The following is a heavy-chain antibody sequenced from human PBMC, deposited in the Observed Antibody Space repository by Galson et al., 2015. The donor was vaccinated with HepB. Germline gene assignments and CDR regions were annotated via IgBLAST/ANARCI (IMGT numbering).Heavy chain of an antibody. CDR2: INSVNGNT. D-gene: IGHD6-13*01. Sequence: SVKVSCKASGYTFTSYAVHWVRQAPGQRLEWMGWINSVNGNTKYSQKFQGRVTITRDTSASTAYMDLSSLRSEDTAVYYCARDRGSSLCDYGGQGTLVTVSS. J-gene: IGHJ4*02. CDR3: ARDRGSSLCDY. CDR1: GYTFTSYA. V-gene: IGHV1-3*01.